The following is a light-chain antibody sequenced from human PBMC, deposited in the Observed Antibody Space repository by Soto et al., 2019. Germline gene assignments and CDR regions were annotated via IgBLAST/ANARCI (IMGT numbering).Light chain of an antibody. CDR1: QSVSSF. CDR3: QQRSNWPIT. V-gene: IGKV3-11*01. CDR2: DAS. Sequence: EIVLTQSPATLRLSPGERATLSCRASQSVSSFLAWYQQKPGQAPRLLIYDASHRATGIPARFSGSGSGTDFTLTISSLEPEDFAVYYCQQRSNWPITFGQGTRLEIK. J-gene: IGKJ5*01.